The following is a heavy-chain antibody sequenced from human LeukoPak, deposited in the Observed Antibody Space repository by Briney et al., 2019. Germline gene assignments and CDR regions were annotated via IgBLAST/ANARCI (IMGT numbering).Heavy chain of an antibody. CDR2: ISFDGNKK. V-gene: IGHV3-30-3*01. J-gene: IGHJ4*02. CDR1: GFTFSSYS. D-gene: IGHD4-23*01. CDR3: VLGHYGGFSDY. Sequence: PGRSLRLSCAASGFTFSSYSMTWVRQAPGKGLEWLAVISFDGNKKYYADSVKGRFTISRDNSKNTLYLQTNSLRAEDTAVYYCVLGHYGGFSDYWGQGTLVTVSS.